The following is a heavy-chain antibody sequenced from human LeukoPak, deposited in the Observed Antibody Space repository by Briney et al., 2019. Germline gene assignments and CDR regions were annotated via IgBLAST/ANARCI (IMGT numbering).Heavy chain of an antibody. CDR1: GGSFSGYY. D-gene: IGHD2-15*01. CDR3: ARLYCSGGSCYSDY. J-gene: IGHJ4*02. V-gene: IGHV4-59*10. CDR2: IYTSGST. Sequence: SETLSLTCAVYGGSFSGYYWSWIRQPAGKGLEWIGRIYTSGSTNYNPSLKSRVTISVDTSKNQFSLKLSSVTAADTAVYYCARLYCSGGSCYSDYWGQGTLVTVSS.